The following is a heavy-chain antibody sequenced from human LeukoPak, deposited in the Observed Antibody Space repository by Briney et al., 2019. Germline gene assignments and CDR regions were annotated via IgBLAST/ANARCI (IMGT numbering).Heavy chain of an antibody. Sequence: VASVKVSCKASGGTFSSYATSWVRQAPGQGLEWMGGIIPIFGTANYAQKFQGRVTITADESTSTAYMELSSLRSEDTAVYYCASFGEDIVVVPAAITSGYYMDVWGKGTTVTVSS. CDR1: GGTFSSYA. V-gene: IGHV1-69*01. J-gene: IGHJ6*03. CDR2: IIPIFGTA. D-gene: IGHD2-2*02. CDR3: ASFGEDIVVVPAAITSGYYMDV.